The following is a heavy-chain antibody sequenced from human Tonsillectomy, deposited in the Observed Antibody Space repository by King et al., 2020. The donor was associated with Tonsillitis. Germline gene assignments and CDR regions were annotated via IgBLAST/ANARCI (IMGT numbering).Heavy chain of an antibody. CDR2: ISYDGSNK. CDR3: AKDGALGIQTHFDY. J-gene: IGHJ4*02. CDR1: GFTFSSYG. V-gene: IGHV3-30*18. D-gene: IGHD7-27*01. Sequence: VQLVESGGGVVQPGRSLRLSCAASGFTFSSYGMHWVRQAPGKGLEWVAIISYDGSNKYSADSVKGRFTISRDNSKNTLYLQMNSLRTEDTAVYYCAKDGALGIQTHFDYWGQGTLVTVSS.